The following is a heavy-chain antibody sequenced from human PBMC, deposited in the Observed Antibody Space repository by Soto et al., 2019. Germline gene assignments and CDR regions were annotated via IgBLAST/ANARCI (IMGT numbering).Heavy chain of an antibody. J-gene: IGHJ6*02. CDR3: ARLGGSCSSTSCYLYYYYGMDV. V-gene: IGHV5-51*01. CDR2: IYPGGSDT. D-gene: IGHD2-2*01. CDR1: GYSFTSYW. Sequence: PGESLKISCKGSGYSFTSYWIGWVRQMPGKGLEWMGIIYPGGSDTKYSPSFQGQVTISADKSISTAYLQWSSLKASDTAMYYCARLGGSCSSTSCYLYYYYGMDVWGQGTTVTVSS.